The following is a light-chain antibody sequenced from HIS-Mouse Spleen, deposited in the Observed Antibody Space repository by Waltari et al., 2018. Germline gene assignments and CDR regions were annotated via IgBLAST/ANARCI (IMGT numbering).Light chain of an antibody. CDR2: EGG. Sequence: QSALTQPASVSGSPGQSITISCTGTSSDVGSYNLVSWYQQHPGKAPKLIIYEGGKRPSGVSNRFSGSKSGNTASLTISGLQAEDEADYYCCSYAGSSTSVFGGGTKLTVL. J-gene: IGLJ2*01. CDR1: SSDVGSYNL. CDR3: CSYAGSSTSV. V-gene: IGLV2-23*01.